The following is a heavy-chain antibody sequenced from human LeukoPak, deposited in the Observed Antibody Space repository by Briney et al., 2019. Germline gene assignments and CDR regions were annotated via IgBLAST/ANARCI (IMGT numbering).Heavy chain of an antibody. CDR1: GFPFSSSA. CDR3: AKDRPIFKD. J-gene: IGHJ4*02. CDR2: ISGSGGAT. V-gene: IGHV3-23*01. Sequence: SGGSLRLSCAASGFPFSSSAMSGVRQAPGRGLEWVSTISGSGGATYYADSVKGRFTISSDNSKNTLYLQMNSLRAEDTAVYYCAKDRPIFKDWGQGTRVTVSS.